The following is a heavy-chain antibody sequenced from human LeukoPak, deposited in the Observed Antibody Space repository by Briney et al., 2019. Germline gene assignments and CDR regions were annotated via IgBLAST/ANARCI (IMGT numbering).Heavy chain of an antibody. CDR3: ARDKRGEWLVRNYYYYMDV. D-gene: IGHD6-19*01. CDR1: GFTFSSYS. J-gene: IGHJ6*03. CDR2: ISSSSSYI. Sequence: GGSLRLSCAASGFTFSSYSMNWVRQAPGKGLEWASSISSSSSYIYYADSVKGRFTISRDNAKNSLYLQMNSLRAEDTAVYYCARDKRGEWLVRNYYYYMDVWGKGTTVTISS. V-gene: IGHV3-21*01.